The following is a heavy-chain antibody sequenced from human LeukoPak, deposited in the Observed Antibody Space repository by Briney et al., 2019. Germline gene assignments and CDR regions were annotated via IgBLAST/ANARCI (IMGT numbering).Heavy chain of an antibody. D-gene: IGHD4-11*01. CDR2: INPNSGGT. V-gene: IGHV1-2*02. Sequence: ASVKVSCKASGGTFSSYAISWVRQAPGQGLEWMGGINPNSGGTNYAQKFQGRVTMTRDTSISTAYMELSRLRSDDTAVYYCASWVYSNTPWHMDVWGKGTTVTVSS. J-gene: IGHJ6*03. CDR1: GGTFSSYA. CDR3: ASWVYSNTPWHMDV.